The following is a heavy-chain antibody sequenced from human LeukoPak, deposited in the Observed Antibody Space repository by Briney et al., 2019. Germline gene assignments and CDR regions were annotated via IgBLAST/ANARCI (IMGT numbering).Heavy chain of an antibody. D-gene: IGHD3-10*01. Sequence: PGGSLRLSCAASGFTFSSYEMNWVRQAPGKGLEWVSYISSSGSTIYYADSVKGRFTISRDNAKNSLYLQMNSLRAEDTAVYYCARDMTPGLWFGSDAFDIWGQGTMVTVSS. J-gene: IGHJ3*02. V-gene: IGHV3-48*03. CDR2: ISSSGSTI. CDR1: GFTFSSYE. CDR3: ARDMTPGLWFGSDAFDI.